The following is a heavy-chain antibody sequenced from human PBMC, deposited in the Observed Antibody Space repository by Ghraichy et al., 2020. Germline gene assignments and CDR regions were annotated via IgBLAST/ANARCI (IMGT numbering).Heavy chain of an antibody. D-gene: IGHD2-21*02. Sequence: GGSLRLSCTASGFTFNNYWMHWVRQVPGKGLVWVSRIDNDGSGTTYADSVKGRFTISRDNAKNTLYLQMNSLRAEDTAVYYCANLAVCGGDCGYWGQGTLVTVSS. CDR3: ANLAVCGGDCGY. CDR1: GFTFNNYW. V-gene: IGHV3-74*01. CDR2: IDNDGSGT. J-gene: IGHJ4*02.